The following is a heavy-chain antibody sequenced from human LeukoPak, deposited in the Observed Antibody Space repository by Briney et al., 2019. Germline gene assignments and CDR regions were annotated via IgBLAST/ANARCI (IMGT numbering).Heavy chain of an antibody. D-gene: IGHD5-18*01. CDR2: IFHTGST. J-gene: IGHJ4*02. V-gene: IGHV4-4*02. CDR1: GDSISNSNW. Sequence: PSETLSLTCAVSGDSISNSNWWSWVRQPPGKGLEWIGYIFHTGSTNYNPSLKSRVTISVDKSKNQFSLKLSSVTAADTAVYYCARAGGYSYGNFDYWGQGTLVTVSS. CDR3: ARAGGYSYGNFDY.